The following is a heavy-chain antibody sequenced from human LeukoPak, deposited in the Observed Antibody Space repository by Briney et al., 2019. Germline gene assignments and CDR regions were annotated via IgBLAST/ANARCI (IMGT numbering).Heavy chain of an antibody. J-gene: IGHJ4*02. Sequence: ASVKVSCKASGYTFTSYAMHWVCQAPGQRLEWMGWINAGNGNTKYSQKFQGRVTITRDTSASTAYMELSSLRSEDTAVYYCARRQSGSYSIDYWGQGTLVTVSS. CDR1: GYTFTSYA. V-gene: IGHV1-3*01. CDR3: ARRQSGSYSIDY. D-gene: IGHD1-26*01. CDR2: INAGNGNT.